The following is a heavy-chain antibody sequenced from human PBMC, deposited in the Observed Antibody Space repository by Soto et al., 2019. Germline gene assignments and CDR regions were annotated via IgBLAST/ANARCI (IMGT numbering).Heavy chain of an antibody. CDR3: ARVERLSGTPTDY. D-gene: IGHD1-1*01. Sequence: ASVKVSCKASGYTFTGYYMHWVRQAPGQGLEWMGWINPNSGGTNYAQKFQGRVTMTRDTSISTAYMELSRLRSDDTAVYYCARVERLSGTPTDYWGQGTLVTVSS. V-gene: IGHV1-2*02. CDR1: GYTFTGYY. CDR2: INPNSGGT. J-gene: IGHJ4*02.